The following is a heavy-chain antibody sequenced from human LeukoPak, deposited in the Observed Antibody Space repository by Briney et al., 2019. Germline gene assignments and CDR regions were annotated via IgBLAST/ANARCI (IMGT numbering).Heavy chain of an antibody. V-gene: IGHV4-39*01. D-gene: IGHD5-12*01. CDR2: IYYSGST. CDR3: ASSKGLAGAFDI. Sequence: PSETLSLTCTVPGGSISSSSYYWGWIRQPPGKGLEWIGSIYYSGSTYYNPSLESRVTISVDTSKNQFSLKLSSVTAADTAVYYCASSKGLAGAFDIWGQGTMVTVSS. J-gene: IGHJ3*02. CDR1: GGSISSSSYY.